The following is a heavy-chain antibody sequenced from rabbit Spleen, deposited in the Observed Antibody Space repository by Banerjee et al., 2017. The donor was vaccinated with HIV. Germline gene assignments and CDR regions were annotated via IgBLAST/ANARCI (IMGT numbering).Heavy chain of an antibody. D-gene: IGHD6-1*01. CDR1: GFDVITDY. V-gene: IGHV1S7*01. J-gene: IGHJ4*01. Sequence: QLKETGGGLVQPGGSLTLTCKASGFDVITDYMTWGRQAPGKGLEWIGCIYSIGGTTDSASWMNGRFTISSDNAQNTVDIQMNSLTAADAASYFCAKELTYAVGWNFGWWGPGTLVTVS. CDR3: AKELTYAVGWNFGW. CDR2: IYSIGGTT.